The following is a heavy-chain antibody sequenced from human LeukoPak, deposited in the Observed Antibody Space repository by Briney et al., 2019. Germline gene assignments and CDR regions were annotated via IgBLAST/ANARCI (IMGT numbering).Heavy chain of an antibody. CDR2: TGHDGTKI. V-gene: IGHV3-30*02. CDR3: AKDHVTWGNRYFDH. Sequence: GGSLRLSCAASGFTFSTCGMHWVRQAPGKGLEWVAFTGHDGTKIYYADSVQGRFTISRDNSKNTLYLEMNSLSGEDTALYYCAKDHVTWGNRYFDHWGQGTLGTVSS. D-gene: IGHD3-16*01. J-gene: IGHJ4*02. CDR1: GFTFSTCG.